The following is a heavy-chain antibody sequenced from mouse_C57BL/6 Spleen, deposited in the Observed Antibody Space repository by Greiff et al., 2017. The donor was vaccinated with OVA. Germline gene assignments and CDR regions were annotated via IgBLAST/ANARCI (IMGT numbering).Heavy chain of an antibody. V-gene: IGHV1-82*01. CDR1: GYAFSSSW. D-gene: IGHD2-4*01. J-gene: IGHJ4*01. CDR2: IYPGDGAT. CDR3: ARSGDYDDYYYAMDC. Sequence: VQLQQSGPELVKPGASVKISCKASGYAFSSSWMNWVKQRPGKGLEWIGRIYPGDGATTYNGKFKGKATLTADKSSSTAYMQLSSLTSEDSAVYFGARSGDYDDYYYAMDCWGQGTSVTVAS.